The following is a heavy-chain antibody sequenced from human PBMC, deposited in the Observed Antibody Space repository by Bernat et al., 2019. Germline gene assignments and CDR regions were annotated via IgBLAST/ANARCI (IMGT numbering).Heavy chain of an antibody. CDR1: GFTFSSYA. CDR3: ARDLGSSWYGGFDY. CDR2: ISYDGSNK. J-gene: IGHJ4*02. Sequence: QVQLVESGGGVVQPGRSLRLSCAASGFTFSSYAMHWVRQAPGKGLEWVAVISYDGSNKNYADSLKGGFTISRDNSKNRLYLQMNSLRAEDTAVYYCARDLGSSWYGGFDYWGQGTLVTVSS. D-gene: IGHD6-13*01. V-gene: IGHV3-30-3*01.